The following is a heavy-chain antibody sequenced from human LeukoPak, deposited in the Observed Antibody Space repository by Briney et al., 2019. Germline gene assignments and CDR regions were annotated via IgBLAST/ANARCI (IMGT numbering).Heavy chain of an antibody. V-gene: IGHV4-4*09. Sequence: SETLSLTCTVSGGSISSYYWSWIRQPPGKGLEWIGYIYATGSTNYNPSLKSRVHLSVDTSKNQFSLNLRSVTAADTAVYYCARHGSVRSPLGPWGQGTLVTVSS. J-gene: IGHJ5*02. CDR3: ARHGSVRSPLGP. CDR1: GGSISSYY. CDR2: IYATGST. D-gene: IGHD3-10*01.